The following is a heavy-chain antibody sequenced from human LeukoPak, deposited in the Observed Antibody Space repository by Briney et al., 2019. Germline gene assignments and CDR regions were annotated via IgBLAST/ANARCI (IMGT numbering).Heavy chain of an antibody. V-gene: IGHV3-74*01. Sequence: GGSLRLSCTASGFTFSSYWMHWVRQAPGKGLVWVSRINSAGISTNYADSVKGRFTISRDNARNTLYLQMNSLRAEDTAIYYCGRDIATAVDYWGLGTLVTVSS. D-gene: IGHD6-13*01. CDR3: GRDIATAVDY. CDR2: INSAGIST. J-gene: IGHJ4*02. CDR1: GFTFSSYW.